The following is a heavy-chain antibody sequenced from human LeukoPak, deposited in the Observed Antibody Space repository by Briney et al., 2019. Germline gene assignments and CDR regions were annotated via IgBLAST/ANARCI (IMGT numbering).Heavy chain of an antibody. D-gene: IGHD6-6*01. CDR2: IYDSGRT. J-gene: IGHJ4*02. CDR3: ARHYRPPIAARFLSPFDY. Sequence: SETLSLTCTVSGGSISSSNYYWGWIRQPPGKGLEWIGNIYDSGRTYYNPSLKSRVTISVDTSKNQFSLKLSSVTAADTAVYYCARHYRPPIAARFLSPFDYWGQGTLVTVSS. V-gene: IGHV4-39*01. CDR1: GGSISSSNYY.